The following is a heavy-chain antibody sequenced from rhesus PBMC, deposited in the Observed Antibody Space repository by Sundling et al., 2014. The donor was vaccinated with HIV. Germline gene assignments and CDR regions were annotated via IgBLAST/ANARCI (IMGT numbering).Heavy chain of an antibody. J-gene: IGHJ4*01. V-gene: IGHV3S41*01. CDR3: ARDQQYLDWLARFDY. D-gene: IGHD3-3*01. CDR1: GFTFSNYW. CDR2: ISGSSSNT. Sequence: EVQLVESGGGLVQPGGSLRLSCATSGFTFSNYWMYWFRQAPGKGLEWVSSISGSSSNTYYPDSVKGRFTISRDNAKNTLYLQMNSLTAEDTAVYYCARDQQYLDWLARFDYWGQGSPGHRLL.